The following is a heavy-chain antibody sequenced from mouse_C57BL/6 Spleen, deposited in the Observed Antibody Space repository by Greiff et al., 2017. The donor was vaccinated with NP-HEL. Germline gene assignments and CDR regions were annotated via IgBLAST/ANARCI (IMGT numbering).Heavy chain of an antibody. V-gene: IGHV5-17*01. CDR3: ARDLLLRLGAMDY. CDR2: ISSGSSTI. D-gene: IGHD1-1*01. Sequence: VQLKESGGGLVKPGGSLKLSCAASGFTFSDYGMHWVRQAPEKGLEWVAYISSGSSTIYYADTVKGRFTISRDNAKNTLFLQMTSLRSEDTAMYYCARDLLLRLGAMDYWGQGTSVTVSS. J-gene: IGHJ4*01. CDR1: GFTFSDYG.